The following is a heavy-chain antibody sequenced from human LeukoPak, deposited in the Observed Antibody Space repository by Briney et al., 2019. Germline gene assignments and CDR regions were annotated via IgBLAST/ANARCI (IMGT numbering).Heavy chain of an antibody. V-gene: IGHV4-34*01. CDR3: ARRAGVPDAKADWFDP. CDR1: GESFSGYY. J-gene: IGHJ5*02. Sequence: SSETLSLTCAVYGESFSGYYWSWIRQPPGKGLEWIREMNHSGSANYNPSLKSRVTISVDTSKNQFSLKLSSVTAADTAVYYCARRAGVPDAKADWFDPWGQGTLVTVSS. D-gene: IGHD2-2*01. CDR2: MNHSGSA.